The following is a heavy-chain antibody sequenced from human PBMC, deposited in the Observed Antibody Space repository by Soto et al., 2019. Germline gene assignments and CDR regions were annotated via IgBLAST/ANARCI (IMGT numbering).Heavy chain of an antibody. D-gene: IGHD1-26*01. V-gene: IGHV4-59*01. CDR2: IYYSGST. CDR1: GGSISSYY. CDR3: ASGRMGATSFWFDY. Sequence: QVQLQESGPGLVKPSETLSLTCTVSGGSISSYYWSCIRQPPGKGLEWIGYIYYSGSTNYNPSLKSRVTISVDTSKNQFSLKLSSVTAADTAVYYCASGRMGATSFWFDYWGQGTLVTVSS. J-gene: IGHJ4*02.